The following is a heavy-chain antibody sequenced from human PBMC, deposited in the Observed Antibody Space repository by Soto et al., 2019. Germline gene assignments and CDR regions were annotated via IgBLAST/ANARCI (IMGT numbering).Heavy chain of an antibody. CDR3: ARVRTLGYCSGGSCYRCFNY. J-gene: IGHJ4*02. D-gene: IGHD2-15*01. CDR2: IIPIFGTA. CDR1: GGTFSSYA. V-gene: IGHV1-69*01. Sequence: QVQQVQSGAEVKKPGSSVKVSCKASGGTFSSYAISWVRQAPGQGLEWMGGIIPIFGTANYAQKFQGRVTITADESTSTAYMELCSLRSEDTAVYYCARVRTLGYCSGGSCYRCFNYWGQGTLVTVSS.